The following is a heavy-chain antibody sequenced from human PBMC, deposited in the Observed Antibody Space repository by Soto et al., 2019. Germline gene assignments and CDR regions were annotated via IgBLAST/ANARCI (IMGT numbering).Heavy chain of an antibody. CDR1: GGTFSTYS. D-gene: IGHD3-3*02. CDR3: TIGIWSGEVFDT. V-gene: IGHV1-69*02. Sequence: QVQLVQSGAEVKKPGSAVKVSCKDSGGTFSTYSMFWVRQAPGQGLEWMGRIIPMLGIANYAQKFQGRVTITADKSTGTAYMALSILRYEDTALYCCTIGIWSGEVFDTWGQGSMFTVS. J-gene: IGHJ3*01. CDR2: IIPMLGIA.